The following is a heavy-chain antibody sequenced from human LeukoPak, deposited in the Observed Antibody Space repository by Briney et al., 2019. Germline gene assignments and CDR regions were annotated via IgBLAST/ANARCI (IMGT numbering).Heavy chain of an antibody. J-gene: IGHJ4*02. CDR1: GGSISSYY. CDR2: IYYSGST. V-gene: IGHV4-59*08. CDR3: ARQGDSSGYSVDY. D-gene: IGHD3-22*01. Sequence: SETLSLTCTVSGGSISSYYWSWIRQPPRKGLEWIGYIYYSGSTNYNPSLKSRVTISVDTSKNQFSLRLSSVTAADTAVYYSARQGDSSGYSVDYWGQGTLVTLSS.